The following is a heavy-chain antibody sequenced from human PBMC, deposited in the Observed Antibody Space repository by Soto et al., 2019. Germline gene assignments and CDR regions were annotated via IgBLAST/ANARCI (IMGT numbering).Heavy chain of an antibody. J-gene: IGHJ6*02. V-gene: IGHV3-21*01. D-gene: IGHD3-3*01. CDR3: PSDSGGIFGLGYHRSCMDV. Sequence: WGSLRLSCAASGFTFSSYSMNWVRQAPRKGLELVSSISSSSSYIYYADSVQGRSTISRDNAKNSLYLQMNNLKAEDTAVYYCPSDSGGIFGLGYHRSCMDVWGQVTTGTVSS. CDR1: GFTFSSYS. CDR2: ISSSSSYI.